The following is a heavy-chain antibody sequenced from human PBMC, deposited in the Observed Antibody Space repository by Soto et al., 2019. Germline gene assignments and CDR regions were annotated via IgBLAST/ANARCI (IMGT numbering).Heavy chain of an antibody. Sequence: SETLSLTCTVSGVSISGYYWSWFRKSPGKGLEWIGYIDFTGSTNYNPSLKSRVTISVDTSKNQFSLKLRSVTAADTALYYCSRAYGYNRGWFPFVYLGQGTLVTVSS. CDR1: GVSISGYY. V-gene: IGHV4-59*01. CDR3: SRAYGYNRGWFPFVY. J-gene: IGHJ4*02. D-gene: IGHD6-19*01. CDR2: IDFTGST.